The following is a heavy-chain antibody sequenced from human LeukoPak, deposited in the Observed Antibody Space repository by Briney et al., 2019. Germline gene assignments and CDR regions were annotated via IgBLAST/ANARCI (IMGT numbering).Heavy chain of an antibody. CDR2: ISSSSSTI. CDR3: ARDIVPAAIDY. J-gene: IGHJ4*02. Sequence: GGSLRLSCAASGFTFSSYSMNWVRQAPGKGLEWVSYISSSSSTIYYADSVKGRFTISRDNAKNSLYLQMNSLRAEDTAVYYCARDIVPAAIDYWCQGTLVTVSS. CDR1: GFTFSSYS. V-gene: IGHV3-48*01. D-gene: IGHD2-2*01.